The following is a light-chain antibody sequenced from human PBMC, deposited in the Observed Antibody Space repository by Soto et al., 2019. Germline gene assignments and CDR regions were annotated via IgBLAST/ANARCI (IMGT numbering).Light chain of an antibody. CDR2: DAS. CDR3: QQYNRYWT. CDR1: PSISSW. Sequence: DIQMTQSPSTLSASVGDRVTITCRARPSISSWLAWYQQQQGKAPKLLIYDASSLESGVPSMCSGSGSGTEFTITISRLQPDDVATYYCQQYNRYWTFGQGTQVEIK. V-gene: IGKV1-5*01. J-gene: IGKJ1*01.